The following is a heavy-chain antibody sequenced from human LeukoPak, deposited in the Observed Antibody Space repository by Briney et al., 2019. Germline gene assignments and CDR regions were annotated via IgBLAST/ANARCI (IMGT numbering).Heavy chain of an antibody. CDR3: ARRGRWLQLLDAFDI. CDR2: IYTSGST. D-gene: IGHD5-24*01. CDR1: GGSLSAYY. J-gene: IGHJ3*02. Sequence: PSETLSLTCAVYGGSLSAYYWTWIRQPPGKGLEWIGRIYTSGSTNYNPSLKSRVTISVDTSKNQFSLKLSSVTAADTAVYYCARRGRWLQLLDAFDIWGQGTMVTVSS. V-gene: IGHV4-59*10.